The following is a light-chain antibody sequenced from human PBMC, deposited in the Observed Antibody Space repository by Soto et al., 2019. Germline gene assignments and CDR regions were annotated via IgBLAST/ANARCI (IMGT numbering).Light chain of an antibody. Sequence: ENVLTQSPGTLSLSPGERATLSYRASQSVSSDYLAWYQQKPGQAPRLLIYGASSRATGIPDRFSGSGFGRDFTLTISRLEPEDFAVFYCQQYGSSPVTFGQGTRLEIK. CDR2: GAS. CDR3: QQYGSSPVT. CDR1: QSVSSDY. J-gene: IGKJ5*01. V-gene: IGKV3-20*01.